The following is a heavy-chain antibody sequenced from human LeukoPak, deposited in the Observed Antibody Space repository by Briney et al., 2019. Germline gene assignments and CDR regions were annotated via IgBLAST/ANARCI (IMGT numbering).Heavy chain of an antibody. CDR2: INAGNGNT. J-gene: IGHJ5*02. V-gene: IGHV1-3*01. CDR3: ARGAVVVVAAIWFDP. CDR1: GYTFTSYA. Sequence: ASVKVSCKASGYTFTSYAMHWVRQAPGQRLEWMGWINAGNGNTKYPQKFQGRVTITRDTSASTAYMELSSLRSEDTAVYYCARGAVVVVAAIWFDPWGQGTLVTVSS. D-gene: IGHD2-15*01.